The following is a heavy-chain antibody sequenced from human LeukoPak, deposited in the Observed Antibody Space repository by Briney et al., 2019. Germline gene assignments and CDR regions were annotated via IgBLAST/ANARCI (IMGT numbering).Heavy chain of an antibody. V-gene: IGHV3-66*01. J-gene: IGHJ4*02. CDR3: ARDSGYSSSWAFDY. CDR2: IYSGGST. Sequence: PGGSLRLSCAASGFTFSSYWMSWVRQAPGKGLEWVSVIYSGGSTYYADSVKGRFTISRDNSKNTLYLQMNSLRAEDTAVYYCARDSGYSSSWAFDYWGQGTLVTVSS. D-gene: IGHD6-13*01. CDR1: GFTFSSYW.